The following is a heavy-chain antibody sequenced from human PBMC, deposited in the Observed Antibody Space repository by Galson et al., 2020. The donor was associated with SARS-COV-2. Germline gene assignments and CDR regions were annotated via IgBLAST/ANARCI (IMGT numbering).Heavy chain of an antibody. D-gene: IGHD2-15*01. CDR2: IYPGDSDT. J-gene: IGHJ4*02. V-gene: IGHV5-51*01. Sequence: GEYLKISCKGFGYSFTNYWIGWVRQMPGKGLEWMGIIYPGDSDTRYSPSFQGQVTISADKSISTVYLQWSSLKASDSAMYYCARSGESSRYCSGGSCYSRVDYWGQGTLVIVSS. CDR3: ARSGESSRYCSGGSCYSRVDY. CDR1: GYSFTNYW.